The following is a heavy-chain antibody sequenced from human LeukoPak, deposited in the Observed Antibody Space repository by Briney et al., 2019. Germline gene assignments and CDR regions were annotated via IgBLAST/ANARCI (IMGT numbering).Heavy chain of an antibody. CDR3: AKVAVEYYYGSGSFDY. V-gene: IGHV3-21*01. CDR1: GFTFSSYS. J-gene: IGHJ4*02. D-gene: IGHD3-10*01. Sequence: GGSLRLSCAASGFTFSSYSMNWVRQAPGKGLEWVSSISSSSSYIYYADSVKGRLTISRDNAKNSLYLQMNSLRAEDTAVYYCAKVAVEYYYGSGSFDYWGQGTLVTVSS. CDR2: ISSSSSYI.